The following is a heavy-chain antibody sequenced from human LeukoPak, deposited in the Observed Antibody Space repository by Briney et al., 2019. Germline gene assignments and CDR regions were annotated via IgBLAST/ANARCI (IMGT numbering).Heavy chain of an antibody. Sequence: ASVKVSCKASGYTFTSYYMHWVRQAPGQGLEWMGIINPNSGSTSYAHKFQGRVTLTRDMSTSTAYMELRSLRSDDTAVYYCARDLLDYGDYEGYWGQGTLVTVSS. CDR1: GYTFTSYY. D-gene: IGHD4-17*01. J-gene: IGHJ4*02. V-gene: IGHV1-46*01. CDR2: INPNSGST. CDR3: ARDLLDYGDYEGY.